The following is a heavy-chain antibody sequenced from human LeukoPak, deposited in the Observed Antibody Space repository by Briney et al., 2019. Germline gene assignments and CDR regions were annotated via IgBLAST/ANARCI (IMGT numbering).Heavy chain of an antibody. D-gene: IGHD2-21*02. CDR1: GFTLSRYW. V-gene: IGHV3-7*01. J-gene: IGHJ5*02. CDR3: ARDLLGDGWFDP. CDR2: IKQDGSVK. Sequence: GSLRLSCAASGFTLSRYWMSWVRRAPGKGLEWVANIKQDGSVKYYVDSVKGRFTISRGNAKNSLYLQMNSLRAEDTAVYYCARDLLGDGWFDPWGQGTLVTVSS.